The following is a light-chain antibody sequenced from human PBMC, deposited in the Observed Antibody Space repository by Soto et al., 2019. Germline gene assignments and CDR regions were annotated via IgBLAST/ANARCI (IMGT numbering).Light chain of an antibody. V-gene: IGKV1-5*03. CDR1: QSISSW. CDR2: KAS. J-gene: IGKJ1*01. Sequence: DIQMTQSPSTLSASVGDRVTITCRASQSISSWLAWYQQKPGKAPKLLIYKASTLKSGVPSRFSGSGSETEFTLANSSLQPDDSATYYCQQYNDNWTFGQGTKVEIK. CDR3: QQYNDNWT.